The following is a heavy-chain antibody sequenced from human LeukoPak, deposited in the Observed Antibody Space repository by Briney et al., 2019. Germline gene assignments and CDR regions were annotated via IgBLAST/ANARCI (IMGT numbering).Heavy chain of an antibody. CDR1: GGSISSYY. CDR3: ARGGNYGDYDGYFDY. D-gene: IGHD4-17*01. Sequence: SETLSLTCTVSGGSISSYYWRWIRQPPGTGLEWLGYIYYSGSTNYNPSLRSRVTISVDTSKNQFSLKLSSVTAADTAVYYCARGGNYGDYDGYFDYWGQGTLVTVSS. V-gene: IGHV4-59*08. CDR2: IYYSGST. J-gene: IGHJ4*02.